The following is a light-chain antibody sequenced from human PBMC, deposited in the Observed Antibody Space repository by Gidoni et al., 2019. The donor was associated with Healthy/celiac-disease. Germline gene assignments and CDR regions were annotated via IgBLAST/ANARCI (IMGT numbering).Light chain of an antibody. Sequence: QPVVPQEPSLTVTPGGTVTLTCASSTGAVTSGYYPNWFQQKPGQPPRALIDRTGNKHSWTPARFSGSLLGGKAALTLSGVQPEDEAEYYCLLYYGGAYVFGTGTKVTVL. J-gene: IGLJ1*01. CDR1: TGAVTSGYY. CDR3: LLYYGGAYV. V-gene: IGLV7-43*01. CDR2: RTG.